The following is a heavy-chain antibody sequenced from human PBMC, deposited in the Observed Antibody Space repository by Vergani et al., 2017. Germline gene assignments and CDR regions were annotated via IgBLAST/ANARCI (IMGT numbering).Heavy chain of an antibody. CDR2: IYPGDSDT. D-gene: IGHD4-11*01. Sequence: EVQLVQSGAEVKKPGESLKISCKGSGYSFTSYWIGWVRQMPGKGLEWMGIIYPGDSDTRYSPSFQGQVTLAADKSISTAYLQWSSLKASDTAMYYCARRGRAVTTQAHYYYYYMDVWGKGTTVTVSS. CDR3: ARRGRAVTTQAHYYYYYMDV. V-gene: IGHV5-51*01. CDR1: GYSFTSYW. J-gene: IGHJ6*03.